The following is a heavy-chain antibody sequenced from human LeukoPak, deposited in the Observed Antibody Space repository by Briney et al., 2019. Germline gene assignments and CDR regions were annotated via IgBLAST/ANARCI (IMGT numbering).Heavy chain of an antibody. CDR1: GFTFSSYE. J-gene: IGHJ6*04. CDR2: ISSSGSTI. V-gene: IGHV3-48*03. CDR3: ARDWSVRGVIGYYYYGMDV. D-gene: IGHD3-10*01. Sequence: GGSLRLSCAASGFTFSSYEMNWVRQAPGKGLEWVSYISSSGSTIYYADSVKGRFTISRDNAKNSLYLQMNSLGAEDTAVYYCARDWSVRGVIGYYYYGMDVWGKGTTVTVSS.